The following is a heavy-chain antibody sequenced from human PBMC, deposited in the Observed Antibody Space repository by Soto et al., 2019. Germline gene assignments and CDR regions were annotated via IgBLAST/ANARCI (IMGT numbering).Heavy chain of an antibody. J-gene: IGHJ3*02. Sequence: GGSLRLSCVASGFTFRTYTMNWVRQAPGKGLEWVSGIRGFSPYTFYADSVKGRFTISRDNSKNTLYLQMNSLRAEDTAVYYCARGAATAGYDAFDIWGQGTMVTVSS. CDR2: IRGFSPYT. CDR3: ARGAATAGYDAFDI. V-gene: IGHV3-21*01. CDR1: GFTFRTYT. D-gene: IGHD6-25*01.